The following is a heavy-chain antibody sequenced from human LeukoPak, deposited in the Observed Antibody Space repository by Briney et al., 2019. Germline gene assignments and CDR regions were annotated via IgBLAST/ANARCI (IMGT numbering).Heavy chain of an antibody. CDR2: IIPIFGTA. CDR3: ARDNYAGANWFDP. J-gene: IGHJ5*02. D-gene: IGHD1-7*01. CDR1: GGPFTTYA. Sequence: ASGKVSCKASGGPFTTYAIGWVGQAPGQGLKWRGGIIPIFGTANYAQKFQGRVTITTDESTSTAYMELSSLRSEDTAVYYCARDNYAGANWFDPWGQGTLVTVSS. V-gene: IGHV1-69*05.